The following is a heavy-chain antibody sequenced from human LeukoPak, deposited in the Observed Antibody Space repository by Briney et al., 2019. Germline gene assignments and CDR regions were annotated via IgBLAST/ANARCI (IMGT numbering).Heavy chain of an antibody. J-gene: IGHJ4*02. CDR1: GFTFSSHR. D-gene: IGHD2-21*01. V-gene: IGHV3-23*01. Sequence: GGSLRLSCAASGFTFSSHRMSWVRQAPGKGLEWVSATSSSDAGTYYADSVRGRFTISRDNSKNTLYLQMNSLRLEDAAVYFCARAPVTSCRGAYCYPFDYWGQGTQVTVSS. CDR2: TSSSDAGT. CDR3: ARAPVTSCRGAYCYPFDY.